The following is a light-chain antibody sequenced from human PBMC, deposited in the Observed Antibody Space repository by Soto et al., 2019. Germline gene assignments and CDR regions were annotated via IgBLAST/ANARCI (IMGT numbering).Light chain of an antibody. CDR1: QRISYW. CDR2: DVS. J-gene: IGKJ5*01. Sequence: DIQMTQSPSTLSASVGDRVTLTCRASQRISYWLAWYQQKPGKAPKFLIYDVSTLESGVPSRFSGSGSGTECTLTISSLQPDEFATYVCKKYNSYPVTVGQGTRLAIK. V-gene: IGKV1-5*01. CDR3: KKYNSYPVT.